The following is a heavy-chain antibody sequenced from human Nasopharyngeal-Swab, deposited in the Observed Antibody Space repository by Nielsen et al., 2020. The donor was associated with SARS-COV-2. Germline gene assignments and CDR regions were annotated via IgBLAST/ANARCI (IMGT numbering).Heavy chain of an antibody. CDR3: ARDNGYCSGDACYLGGWLDP. V-gene: IGHV3-30*03. J-gene: IGHJ5*02. D-gene: IGHD2-15*01. CDR2: MSNDGNYK. Sequence: GEPLKISCAGSGFTFSSYGMNWVRQAPGKGLEWVAVMSNDGNYKFYADSVKGRFTISRDNSKNTLYLQMNSLRAEDTAVYYCARDNGYCSGDACYLGGWLDPWGQGTLVTVSS. CDR1: GFTFSSYG.